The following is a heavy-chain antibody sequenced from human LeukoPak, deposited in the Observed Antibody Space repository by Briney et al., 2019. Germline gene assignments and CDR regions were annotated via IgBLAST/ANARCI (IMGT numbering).Heavy chain of an antibody. Sequence: GGSLRLSCAASGFTFSSYAMHWVRQAPGKGLEWVAIISYDGSKTYYADSVKGRFTISRDNSKNTLFLQMNSLRVEDTAIYYCATMTAAAATGYWGQGTLVTVSS. V-gene: IGHV3-30*04. D-gene: IGHD6-13*01. J-gene: IGHJ4*02. CDR3: ATMTAAAATGY. CDR1: GFTFSSYA. CDR2: ISYDGSKT.